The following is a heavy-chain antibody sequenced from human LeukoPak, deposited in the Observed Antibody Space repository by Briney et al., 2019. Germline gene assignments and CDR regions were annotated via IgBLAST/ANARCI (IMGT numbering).Heavy chain of an antibody. D-gene: IGHD6-13*01. CDR1: GGTFSTYA. CDR2: IIPIFGTA. CDR3: ARAGIEYYYYYMDV. J-gene: IGHJ6*03. V-gene: IGHV1-69*13. Sequence: ASVKVSCKASGGTFSTYAISWVRQAPGQGLEWMGGIIPIFGTANYAQKFQGRVTITADESTSTGYMELSSLRSEDTAVYYCARAGIEYYYYYMDVWGKGTTVTVSS.